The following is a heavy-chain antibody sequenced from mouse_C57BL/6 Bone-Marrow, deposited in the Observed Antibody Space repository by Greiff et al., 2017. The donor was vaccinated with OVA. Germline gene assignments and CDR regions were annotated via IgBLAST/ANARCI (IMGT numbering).Heavy chain of an antibody. Sequence: EVLRVESGGDLVKPGGSLKLSCAASGFTFSNYGMSWVRQAPDKRLEWVATISSGGSYTYYPDSVKGRFTISRDNAKNTLYLQMSRLKSEDTAMDNCARRPAGVAYFDYWGQGTTLTVSS. CDR2: ISSGGSYT. D-gene: IGHD1-1*01. J-gene: IGHJ2*01. V-gene: IGHV5-6*01. CDR1: GFTFSNYG. CDR3: ARRPAGVAYFDY.